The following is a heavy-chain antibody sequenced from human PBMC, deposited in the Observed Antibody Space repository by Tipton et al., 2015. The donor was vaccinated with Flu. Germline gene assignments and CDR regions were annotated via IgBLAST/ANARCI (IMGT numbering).Heavy chain of an antibody. V-gene: IGHV4-59*01. J-gene: IGHJ4*02. Sequence: TLSLTCTVSGGSMSNNYWSWIRQPPGKGLEWIGYNYHSGSTNYNPSLKSRVTISVDTSKNQFSLKLSSVTAADTAVYYCARGDCSSTSCLDYWGQGTLVTVSS. CDR3: ARGDCSSTSCLDY. CDR1: GGSMSNNY. CDR2: NYHSGST. D-gene: IGHD2-2*01.